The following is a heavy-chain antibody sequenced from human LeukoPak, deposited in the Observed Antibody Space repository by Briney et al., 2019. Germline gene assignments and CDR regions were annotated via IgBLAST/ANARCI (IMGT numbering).Heavy chain of an antibody. CDR3: ARELGRNAFDV. Sequence: GASVKVSCKASGYTFTDNHMYWIRQAPGQGLECMGWISPNSGGTNYAQKFQGRITMTSDTSISTGYMELSSLRSDDTAIYYCARELGRNAFDVWGQGTMVTASS. V-gene: IGHV1-2*02. D-gene: IGHD7-27*01. J-gene: IGHJ3*01. CDR1: GYTFTDNH. CDR2: ISPNSGGT.